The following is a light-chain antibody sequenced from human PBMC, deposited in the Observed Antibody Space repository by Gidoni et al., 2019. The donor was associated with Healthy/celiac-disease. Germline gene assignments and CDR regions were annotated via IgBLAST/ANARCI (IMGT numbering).Light chain of an antibody. CDR1: QSVSSSY. CDR3: QQYGSSPLT. CDR2: GAS. J-gene: IGKJ4*01. Sequence: DIVLTQSPGTLSLSPGERATLSCRASQSVSSSYLAWYQQKPGQAPRLPIYGASSRATGIPDRFSGSGSGTDFTLTISRLEPEDFAVYYCQQYGSSPLTFGGGTKVEIK. V-gene: IGKV3-20*01.